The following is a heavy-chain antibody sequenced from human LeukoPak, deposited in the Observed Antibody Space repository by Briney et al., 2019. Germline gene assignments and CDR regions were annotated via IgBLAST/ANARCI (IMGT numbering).Heavy chain of an antibody. Sequence: PSETLSLTCTVSGGSISSSTYYWGWIRRPPGKWLEWIGSIYYSGTTYYNPSLKSRVTVSVDTSKNQFSLNLSSVTAADTAVYYCVRGSTLRHYQYWGQGTLVTVSS. CDR1: GGSISSSTYY. CDR3: VRGSTLRHYQY. CDR2: IYYSGTT. D-gene: IGHD3-16*01. V-gene: IGHV4-39*01. J-gene: IGHJ4*02.